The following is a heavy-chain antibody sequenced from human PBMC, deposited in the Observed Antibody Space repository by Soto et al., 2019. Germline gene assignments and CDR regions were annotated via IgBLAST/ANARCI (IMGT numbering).Heavy chain of an antibody. D-gene: IGHD6-19*01. J-gene: IGHJ3*01. CDR3: ARDRGAQWLVHDAFDL. V-gene: IGHV3-23*01. Sequence: GGSLRLSCAASGFTFSRYAMSWVRQAPGKGLEWVSAISGSDGYTYYTDSVKGRFTISRDNFENMLYLQMNSLRAEDTAIYYCARDRGAQWLVHDAFDLWGQGTMVTVSS. CDR2: ISGSDGYT. CDR1: GFTFSRYA.